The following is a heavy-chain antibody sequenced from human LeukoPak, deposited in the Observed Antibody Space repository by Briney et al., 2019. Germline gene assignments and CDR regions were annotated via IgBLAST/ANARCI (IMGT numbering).Heavy chain of an antibody. Sequence: SETLSLTCTVSGGSIITSSYFWGWVRQPPGKGLEWIGSIYYSGSTYYNASLKSRVTISVDTSKNQFSLKLSSVTAADTAVYYCARDPPTYDYVWGSYRQQAFDIWGQGTMVTVSS. CDR3: ARDPPTYDYVWGSYRQQAFDI. CDR2: IYYSGST. D-gene: IGHD3-16*02. CDR1: GGSIITSSYF. V-gene: IGHV4-39*07. J-gene: IGHJ3*02.